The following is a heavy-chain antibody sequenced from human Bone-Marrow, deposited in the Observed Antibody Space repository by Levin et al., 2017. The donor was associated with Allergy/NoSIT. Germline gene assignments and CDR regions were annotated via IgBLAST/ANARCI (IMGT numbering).Heavy chain of an antibody. J-gene: IGHJ6*04. D-gene: IGHD3-10*01. Sequence: GGSLRLSCTTSGFNLGDYAMSWVRQAPGKGLEWIGIIRSKADGETTNYVASVKGRFTISRDDSKGVAHLQMNSLKTEDTAVYYCSTGAIWGKGTTVNVSS. CDR1: GFNLGDYA. CDR2: IRSKADGETT. CDR3: STGAI. V-gene: IGHV3-49*04.